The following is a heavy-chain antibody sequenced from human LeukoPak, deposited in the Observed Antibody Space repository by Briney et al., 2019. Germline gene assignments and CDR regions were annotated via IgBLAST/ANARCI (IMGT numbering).Heavy chain of an antibody. CDR2: ISSSSSTI. Sequence: GGSLRLSCAASGFTFSSYSMNWVRQAPGKGLEWLSYISSSSSTIYYADSVKGRFTISRDNAKNSLYLQMNSLRAEDTGVYYCARARVVTGDFDYWGQGTLVTVSS. CDR3: ARARVVTGDFDY. V-gene: IGHV3-48*01. D-gene: IGHD2-21*02. J-gene: IGHJ4*02. CDR1: GFTFSSYS.